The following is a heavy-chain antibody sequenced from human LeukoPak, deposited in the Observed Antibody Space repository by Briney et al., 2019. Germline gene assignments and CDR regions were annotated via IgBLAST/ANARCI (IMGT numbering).Heavy chain of an antibody. D-gene: IGHD6-19*01. V-gene: IGHV3-30*18. CDR1: GFTFSSYG. CDR2: ISYDGSNE. Sequence: GGSLRLSCAASGFTFSSYGMHWVRQAPGKGLEWVAVISYDGSNEYYADSVKGRFTISRDNSNNTLYLQMNSLRAEYTAVYHCAKGPYYGSGYYEWWGLGTRVTVSS. J-gene: IGHJ4*02. CDR3: AKGPYYGSGYYEW.